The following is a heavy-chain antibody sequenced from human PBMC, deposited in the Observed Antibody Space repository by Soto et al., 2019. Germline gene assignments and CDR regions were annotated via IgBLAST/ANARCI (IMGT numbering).Heavy chain of an antibody. CDR1: GGSVSSGSYY. J-gene: IGHJ5*02. CDR2: IYDDGSA. Sequence: SETLSLTCTVSGGSVSSGSYYWSWLRQPPGKGLEWLAYIYDDGSANYNPSLKSRATISLDMSKNQFSLKLTSVTAADTAVYYCARDKYCSGGSCRKNWFDPWGQGTLVTVSS. CDR3: ARDKYCSGGSCRKNWFDP. V-gene: IGHV4-61*01. D-gene: IGHD2-15*01.